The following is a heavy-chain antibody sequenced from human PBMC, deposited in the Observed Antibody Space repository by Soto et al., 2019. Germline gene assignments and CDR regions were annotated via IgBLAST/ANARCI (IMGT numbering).Heavy chain of an antibody. Sequence: EVQLVESGGGLVKPGGSLRLSCAASGFTFSSYSMNWVRQAPGKGLEXVSSISSSSSYIYYADSVKGRFTISRDNAKNSLYLQMNSLRAEDTAVYYCARDLRFLEWSSDYYFDYWGQGTLVTVSS. CDR1: GFTFSSYS. D-gene: IGHD3-3*01. J-gene: IGHJ4*02. V-gene: IGHV3-21*01. CDR3: ARDLRFLEWSSDYYFDY. CDR2: ISSSSSYI.